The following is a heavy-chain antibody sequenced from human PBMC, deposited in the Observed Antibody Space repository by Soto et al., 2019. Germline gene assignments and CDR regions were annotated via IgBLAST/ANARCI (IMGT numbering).Heavy chain of an antibody. J-gene: IGHJ6*02. D-gene: IGHD2-15*01. CDR1: GYTFTNQW. Sequence: GESLKISCEASGYTFTNQWISWVRQMPGKGLEWMGNIDPSDSYTNYSPSFQGHVTISADKSISTAYLQWSSLMASDTAIYYCARLGGYDAYSFRMDVWGQGTTVTVS. V-gene: IGHV5-10-1*01. CDR3: ARLGGYDAYSFRMDV. CDR2: IDPSDSYT.